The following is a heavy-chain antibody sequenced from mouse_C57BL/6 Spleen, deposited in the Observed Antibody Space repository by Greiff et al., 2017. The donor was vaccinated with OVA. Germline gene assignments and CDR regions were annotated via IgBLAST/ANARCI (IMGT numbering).Heavy chain of an antibody. CDR3: ARSRGLLGYFDY. D-gene: IGHD2-3*01. CDR1: GYTFTSYW. J-gene: IGHJ2*01. CDR2: IDPSDSYT. Sequence: VKLQQPGAELVMPGASVKLSCKASGYTFTSYWMHWVKQRPGQGLEWIGEIDPSDSYTNYNQKFKGKSTLTVDKSSSTAYMQLSSLTSEDSAVYYCARSRGLLGYFDYWGQGTTLTVSS. V-gene: IGHV1-69*01.